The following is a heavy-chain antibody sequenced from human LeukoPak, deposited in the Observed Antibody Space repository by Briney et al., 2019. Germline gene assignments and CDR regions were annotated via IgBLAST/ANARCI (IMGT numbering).Heavy chain of an antibody. J-gene: IGHJ4*02. CDR2: IYYSGST. V-gene: IGHV4-39*01. CDR1: GFTFSDHY. Sequence: GSLRLSCAASGFTFSDHYMDWIRQPPGKGLEWIGSIYYSGSTYYNPSLKSRVTISVDTSKNQFSLKLSSVTAADTAVYYCARLFLYWGQGTLVTVSS. D-gene: IGHD2/OR15-2a*01. CDR3: ARLFLY.